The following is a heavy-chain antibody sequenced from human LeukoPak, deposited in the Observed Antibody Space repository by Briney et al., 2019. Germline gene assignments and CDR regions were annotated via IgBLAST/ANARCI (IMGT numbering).Heavy chain of an antibody. CDR3: VRDKYCSGGSCYFQYQH. CDR2: INNGGGT. D-gene: IGHD2-15*01. Sequence: GGSLRLSCAVSGFTVSNNFMTWVRQAPGKGLEWVSDINNGGGTYYADSVKGRFTISRDNSKNTLYLQMNSLRAEDTAVYYCVRDKYCSGGSCYFQYQHWGQGTLVAVSS. V-gene: IGHV3-53*01. J-gene: IGHJ1*01. CDR1: GFTVSNNF.